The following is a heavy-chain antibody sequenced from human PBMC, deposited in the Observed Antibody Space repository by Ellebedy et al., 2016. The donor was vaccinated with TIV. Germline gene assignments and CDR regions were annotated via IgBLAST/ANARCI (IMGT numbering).Heavy chain of an antibody. CDR1: GFTFSSYD. CDR3: ARDLTQYASGAGLSDS. Sequence: GESLKISCAASGFTFSSYDMHWVRQAPGKGLEWVALISYDANNKYYADSVKGRFTISRDNSKNTLYLQMNTLRPEDTAVYYCARDLTQYASGAGLSDSWGQGTLVSVST. CDR2: ISYDANNK. D-gene: IGHD2-2*01. V-gene: IGHV3-30*03. J-gene: IGHJ4*02.